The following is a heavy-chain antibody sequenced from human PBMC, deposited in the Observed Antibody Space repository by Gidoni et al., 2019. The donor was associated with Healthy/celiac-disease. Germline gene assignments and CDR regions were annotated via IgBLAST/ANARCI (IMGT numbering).Heavy chain of an antibody. CDR3: ARFKLDSSLVDP. D-gene: IGHD2-15*01. CDR2: IFSNDEN. Sequence: QVTLKESGPVLVKPTETLTLTCTVSGFSLSNARMGVSWIRQPPGKALEWLAHIFSNDENSYSTSLKSRLTISKDTSKSQVVLTMTNMDPVDTATYYCARFKLDSSLVDPWGQGTLVTVSS. J-gene: IGHJ5*02. CDR1: GFSLSNARMG. V-gene: IGHV2-26*01.